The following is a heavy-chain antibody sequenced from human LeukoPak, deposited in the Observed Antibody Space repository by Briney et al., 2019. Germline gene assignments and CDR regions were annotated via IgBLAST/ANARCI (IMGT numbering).Heavy chain of an antibody. CDR1: GYTFTGYY. J-gene: IGHJ6*03. Sequence: ASVKVSCKASGYTFTGYYMHWVRHAPGQGLEWMGWINPNSGGTNYAQKFQGRVTMTRDTSISTAYMELSRLRSDDTAVYYCARERDPDYYYYMDVWGKGTTVTVSS. CDR2: INPNSGGT. CDR3: ARERDPDYYYYMDV. V-gene: IGHV1-2*02.